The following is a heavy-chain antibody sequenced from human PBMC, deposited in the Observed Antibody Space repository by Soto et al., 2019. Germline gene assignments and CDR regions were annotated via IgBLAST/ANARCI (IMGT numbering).Heavy chain of an antibody. D-gene: IGHD2-15*01. CDR1: GFTFSSYS. Sequence: GGSLRLSCAASGFTFSSYSMNWVRQAPGKGLEWVSSISSSSSYIYYADSVKGRLTISRDNAKNSLYLQMNSLRAEDTAVYYCARVLSVVVVVAEGDAFDIWGQGTMVTVSS. J-gene: IGHJ3*02. V-gene: IGHV3-21*01. CDR2: ISSSSSYI. CDR3: ARVLSVVVVVAEGDAFDI.